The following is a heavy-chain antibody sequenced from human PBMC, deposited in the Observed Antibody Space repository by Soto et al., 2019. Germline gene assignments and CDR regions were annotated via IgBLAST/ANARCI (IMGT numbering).Heavy chain of an antibody. CDR2: IYYSGST. V-gene: IGHV4-39*01. CDR3: ARHNPNLLMAYAIDY. Sequence: QLQLQESGPGLVKPSETLSLTCTVSGGSISSSSYYWGWIRQPPGKGLEWIGSIYYSGSTYYNPSLKRRAPIPLDTSKNQFSLKLSSVTAADTAVYNCARHNPNLLMAYAIDYWGQGTLDTVSS. D-gene: IGHD2-8*01. J-gene: IGHJ4*02. CDR1: GGSISSSSYY.